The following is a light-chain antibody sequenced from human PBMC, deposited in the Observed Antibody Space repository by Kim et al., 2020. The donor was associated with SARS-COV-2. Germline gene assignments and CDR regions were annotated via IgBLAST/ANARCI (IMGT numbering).Light chain of an antibody. CDR3: QVWVSGSDQLV. V-gene: IGLV3-21*04. CDR1: DLGTKS. J-gene: IGLJ3*02. Sequence: KRATNAWGEDDLGTKSEHGYQPKPGQAPVLVIYYDDDRPSGIPERFSAFNSGNTANLTVSRVEAGDETYYNCQVWVSGSDQLVFGVGTQLTVL. CDR2: YDD.